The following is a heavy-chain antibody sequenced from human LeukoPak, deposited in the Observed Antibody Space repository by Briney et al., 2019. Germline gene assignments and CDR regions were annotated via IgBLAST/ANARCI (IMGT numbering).Heavy chain of an antibody. CDR3: ARQYSSGPGI. CDR1: GFMFSSNW. Sequence: GGSLRLSCAASGFMFSSNWMSWVRLAPGKGLEWVANIKEDGTETYYVDSVKGRFTISRDNAKNSLYLQMNSLRVEDTAVYYCARQYSSGPGIWGQGTMVTVSS. CDR2: IKEDGTET. J-gene: IGHJ3*02. D-gene: IGHD6-19*01. V-gene: IGHV3-7*03.